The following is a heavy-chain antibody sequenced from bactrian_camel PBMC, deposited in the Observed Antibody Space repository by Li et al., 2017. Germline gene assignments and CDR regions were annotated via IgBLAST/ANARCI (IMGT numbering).Heavy chain of an antibody. V-gene: IGHV3S40*01. CDR1: RVTIRHYC. D-gene: IGHD6*01. J-gene: IGHJ6*01. CDR3: VRDWGYADRWYVALGY. Sequence: DVQLVESGGGSVQAGGSLRLSCAAARVTIRHYCMGWFRQAPGKGLEWVSAMPGSGVAYYAESAKGRFTLSRDNAKNTVYLQMNSLKPEDTAVYYCVRDWGYADRWYVALGYWTQGTQVTVS. CDR2: MPGSGVA.